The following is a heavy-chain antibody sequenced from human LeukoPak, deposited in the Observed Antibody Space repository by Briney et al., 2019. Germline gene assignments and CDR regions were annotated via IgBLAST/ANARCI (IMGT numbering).Heavy chain of an antibody. CDR2: ISYDGSNK. D-gene: IGHD6-25*01. Sequence: PGGSLRLSCEASGFTFSSYAMHWVRQAPGKGLEWVAVISYDGSNKYYADSVKGRFTISRDNSKNTLYLQMNSLRAEDTAVYYCATEAAVGTLDHHLFDYWGQGTLVTVSS. CDR3: ATEAAVGTLDHHLFDY. V-gene: IGHV3-30-3*01. J-gene: IGHJ4*02. CDR1: GFTFSSYA.